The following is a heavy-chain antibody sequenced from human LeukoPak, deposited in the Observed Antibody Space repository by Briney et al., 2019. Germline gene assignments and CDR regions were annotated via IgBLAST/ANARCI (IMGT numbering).Heavy chain of an antibody. CDR2: IYSGGRP. D-gene: IGHD1-20*01. J-gene: IGHJ4*02. CDR3: ARALNWKEYYFDY. Sequence: PGGSLRLSCAASGFTVSSNYMSWVRQAPGKGLEWVSVIYSGGRPYYADSVKGRFTISRDNSKNTLYLQTNSLRAEDTAVYYCARALNWKEYYFDYWGQGTLVTVSS. V-gene: IGHV3-66*01. CDR1: GFTVSSNY.